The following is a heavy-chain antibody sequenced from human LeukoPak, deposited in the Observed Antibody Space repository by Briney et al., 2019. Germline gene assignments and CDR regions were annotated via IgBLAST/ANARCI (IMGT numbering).Heavy chain of an antibody. D-gene: IGHD6-19*01. J-gene: IGHJ4*02. CDR1: GFTFSSYW. CDR2: INSDGSST. Sequence: GGSLRLSCAASGFTFSSYWMHWVRQAPGKGLVWVSRINSDGSSTSYADSMKGRFTISRDNAKNTLYLQMNSLRAEDTAVYYCARVGSSGKYYFDYWGQGTLVTVSS. CDR3: ARVGSSGKYYFDY. V-gene: IGHV3-74*01.